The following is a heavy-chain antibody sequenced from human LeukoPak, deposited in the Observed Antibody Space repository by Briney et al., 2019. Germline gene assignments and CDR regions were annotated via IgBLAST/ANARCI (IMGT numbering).Heavy chain of an antibody. V-gene: IGHV1-69*04. CDR3: ARDRSDWHIWPAGGLFDY. CDR2: IIPILGIA. J-gene: IGHJ4*02. CDR1: GGTFSSDA. D-gene: IGHD3-16*01. Sequence: GASVKVSCKASGGTFSSDAISWVRQAPGQGLEWMGRIIPILGIANYAQKFQGRVTITADKSTSTAYMELSSLRSEDTAVYYCARDRSDWHIWPAGGLFDYWGQGTLVTVSS.